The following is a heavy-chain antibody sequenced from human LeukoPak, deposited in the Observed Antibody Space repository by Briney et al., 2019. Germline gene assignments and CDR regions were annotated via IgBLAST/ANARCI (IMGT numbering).Heavy chain of an antibody. CDR3: ARGTVQLWS. J-gene: IGHJ4*02. CDR2: IKQDGSEK. CDR1: GFTFSGYW. D-gene: IGHD5-18*01. Sequence: SGGSLRLSCAASGFTFSGYWMSWVRQAPGKGLEWVANIKQDGSEKYYVDSVKGRFTISRDNAKNSLYLQMNSLRAEDTAVYYCARGTVQLWSWGQGTLVTVSS. V-gene: IGHV3-7*01.